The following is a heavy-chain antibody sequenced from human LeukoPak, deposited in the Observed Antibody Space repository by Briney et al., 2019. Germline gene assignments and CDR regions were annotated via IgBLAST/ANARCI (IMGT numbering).Heavy chain of an antibody. CDR1: VYTFTRYD. CDR2: MNPNSGNT. Sequence: ASVKLSCNASVYTFTRYDINWVRHATAQGLEWVGWMNPNSGNTGYAQKIQGRVTMTRNTSISTAYMELSSLRSEDTAVYYCARGGYYYGSVSITDLWGQGTLVTVSS. J-gene: IGHJ4*02. V-gene: IGHV1-8*01. D-gene: IGHD3-10*01. CDR3: ARGGYYYGSVSITDL.